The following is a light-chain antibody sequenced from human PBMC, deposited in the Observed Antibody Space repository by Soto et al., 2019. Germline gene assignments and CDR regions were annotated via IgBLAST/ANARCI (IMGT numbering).Light chain of an antibody. CDR2: TNN. V-gene: IGLV1-44*01. CDR1: SSNIGSNA. CDR3: TAWDDSLNGRV. J-gene: IGLJ3*02. Sequence: QAVVTQPPSASGTPGQRVTISCSGTSSNIGSNAVNWYQRLPGTAPKLLIYTNNQRPSGVPDRFSASKSGTSASLAISGLRSEDEADYYCTAWDDSLNGRVFGGGTKLTVL.